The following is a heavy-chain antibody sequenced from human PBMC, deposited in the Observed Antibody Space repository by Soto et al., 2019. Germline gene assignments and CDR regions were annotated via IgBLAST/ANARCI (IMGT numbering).Heavy chain of an antibody. J-gene: IGHJ6*02. D-gene: IGHD6-13*01. CDR1: GFAFNRFG. CDR2: IWYDESNK. Sequence: QVQLVESGGGVVRPGRSLRLSCAASGFAFNRFGVHWVRQAPGKGLEWVAVIWYDESNKFYADSVKGRFSISRDNSKNTLYLQMNRLRAEDKAVYYSVRDDGVAAAGPYDVCAVDVWGQGATVIVSS. V-gene: IGHV3-33*01. CDR3: VRDDGVAAAGPYDVCAVDV.